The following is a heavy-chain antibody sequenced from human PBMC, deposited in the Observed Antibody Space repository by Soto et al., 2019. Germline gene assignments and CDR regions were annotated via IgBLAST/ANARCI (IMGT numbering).Heavy chain of an antibody. CDR3: ARVPNSGIYSYTPDY. V-gene: IGHV4-59*01. CDR1: GGSISSYY. D-gene: IGHD1-26*01. CDR2: IFYSGST. Sequence: QVQLQESGPGLVKPSETLSLTCTVSGGSISSYYWSWIRQPPGKGLEWIGYIFYSGSTNYNPSLKSRVTISVGTSKNQFSLNLRSVTAADTAVYYCARVPNSGIYSYTPDYWGQGTLVTVSS. J-gene: IGHJ4*02.